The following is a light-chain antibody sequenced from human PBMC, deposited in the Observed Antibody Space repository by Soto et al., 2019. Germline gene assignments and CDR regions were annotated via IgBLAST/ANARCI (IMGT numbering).Light chain of an antibody. Sequence: EVVMTQSPVTLSLSPGERATLSCRASQSVSSNLAWYQQKPGQAPRLLIYGASTRATGIPARFSGSGSGTDFTLTISRLELEDFAVYYCQQYGSSGTFGQGTRWIS. CDR2: GAS. J-gene: IGKJ1*01. V-gene: IGKV3-20*01. CDR1: QSVSSN. CDR3: QQYGSSGT.